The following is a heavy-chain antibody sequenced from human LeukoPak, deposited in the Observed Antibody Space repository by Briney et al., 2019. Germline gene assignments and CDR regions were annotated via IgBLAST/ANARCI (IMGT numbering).Heavy chain of an antibody. CDR3: AKGLAGRAAYVLRYFDWLLTSQQMGNY. D-gene: IGHD3-9*01. CDR1: GFTFSSYA. Sequence: PGGSLRLSCAASGFTFSSYAMSWVRQAPGKGLEWVSAISGSGGSTYYADSVKGRFTISRDNSKNTLYLQMNSLRAEDTAVYYCAKGLAGRAAYVLRYFDWLLTSQQMGNYWGQGTLVTVSS. V-gene: IGHV3-23*01. CDR2: ISGSGGST. J-gene: IGHJ4*02.